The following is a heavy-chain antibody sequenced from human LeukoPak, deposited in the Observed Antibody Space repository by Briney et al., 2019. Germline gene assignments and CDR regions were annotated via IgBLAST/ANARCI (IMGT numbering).Heavy chain of an antibody. D-gene: IGHD3-10*01. J-gene: IGHJ6*02. CDR3: ARGPNYYGSGSYYNVYYYYYGMDV. Sequence: ASVKVSCKVSGYTLTELSMHWVRQAPGKGLEWMGGFDPEDGETIYAQKFQGRVTMTEDTSTDTAYMELSSLRSEDTAVYYCARGPNYYGSGSYYNVYYYYYGMDVWGQGTTVTVSS. CDR2: FDPEDGET. CDR1: GYTLTELS. V-gene: IGHV1-24*01.